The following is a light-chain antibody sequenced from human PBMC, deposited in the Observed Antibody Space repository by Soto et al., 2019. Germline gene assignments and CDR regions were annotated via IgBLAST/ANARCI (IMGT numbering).Light chain of an antibody. J-gene: IGKJ4*01. CDR2: DTS. CDR1: QRVGRN. Sequence: PGERATLSCRTSQRVGRNLAWYQQKAGQAPRLLMYDTSNRATGIPARFSGSGSGTDFTLTISTLEPEDFGVYYCQTRSNWPLTFGGGTKVEIK. V-gene: IGKV3-11*01. CDR3: QTRSNWPLT.